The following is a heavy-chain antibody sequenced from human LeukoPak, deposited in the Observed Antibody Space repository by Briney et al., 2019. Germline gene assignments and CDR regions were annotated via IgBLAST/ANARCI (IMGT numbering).Heavy chain of an antibody. V-gene: IGHV3-7*03. J-gene: IGHJ4*02. Sequence: GGSLRLSCAASRFTFSSYWMSWVRQAPGKGLEWVANIKQDGSEKHYVDSVKGRFTISRDNARNSLFLQMDSLRGEDTAVYYCVKDRYSYGDWGQGTLVTVSS. CDR2: IKQDGSEK. CDR1: RFTFSSYW. CDR3: VKDRYSYGD. D-gene: IGHD5-18*01.